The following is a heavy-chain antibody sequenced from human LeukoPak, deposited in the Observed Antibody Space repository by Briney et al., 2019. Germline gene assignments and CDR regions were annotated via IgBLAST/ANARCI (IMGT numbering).Heavy chain of an antibody. CDR1: GYTFTGYY. D-gene: IGHD2-2*01. CDR3: ASAKDCSSTSCYLWFDP. CDR2: INPNSGGT. J-gene: IGHJ5*02. Sequence: GASVKVSCKASGYTFTGYYMHWVRQAPGQGLEWMGRINPNSGGTNYAQKFQGRVTMTRDTSASTAYMELSRLRSNDTAVYYCASAKDCSSTSCYLWFDPWGQGTLVTVSS. V-gene: IGHV1-2*06.